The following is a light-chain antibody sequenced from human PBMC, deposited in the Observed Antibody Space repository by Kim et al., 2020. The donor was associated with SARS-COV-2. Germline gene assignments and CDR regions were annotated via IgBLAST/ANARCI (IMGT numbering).Light chain of an antibody. CDR3: QQYNNWTGT. CDR2: GAS. Sequence: EIVMTQSPATLSVSPGERATLSCRASQSVSSNLAWYQQKPGQAPRLLISGASIRATGIPARFSGSGSGTEFTLTISILQSEDFAFYYCQQYNNWTGTFGQGNKLEI. J-gene: IGKJ2*01. V-gene: IGKV3D-15*03. CDR1: QSVSSN.